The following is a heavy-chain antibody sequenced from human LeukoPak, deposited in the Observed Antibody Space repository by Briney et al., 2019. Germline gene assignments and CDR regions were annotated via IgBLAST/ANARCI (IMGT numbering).Heavy chain of an antibody. CDR1: GFTFSSFG. V-gene: IGHV3-30*02. Sequence: GGSLRLSCAASGFTFSSFGIHWVRQAPGKGLEWVAFIRYDGSYEYYADSVKGRFTISRDNSKKTLYLQMNSLSPEDTAVYFCARDGGYDTSGYYFDYWGKGTLVTVSS. J-gene: IGHJ4*02. CDR2: IRYDGSYE. CDR3: ARDGGYDTSGYYFDY. D-gene: IGHD3-22*01.